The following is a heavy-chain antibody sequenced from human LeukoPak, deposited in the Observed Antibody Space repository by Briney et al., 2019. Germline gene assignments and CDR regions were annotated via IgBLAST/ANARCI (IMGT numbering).Heavy chain of an antibody. J-gene: IGHJ4*02. CDR3: ARAPQSGSYPDYYFDY. CDR1: RDSVSSNSAS. V-gene: IGHV6-1*01. Sequence: SESPSLTSALSRDSVSSNSASWDWVRPSPSRGLEWLGMTDYRSKWYNDYAVSVKSRITINPDTSKNQFSLQLNSVTPEDTAVYYCARAPQSGSYPDYYFDYWGQGTLVTVSS. D-gene: IGHD1-26*01. CDR2: TDYRSKWYN.